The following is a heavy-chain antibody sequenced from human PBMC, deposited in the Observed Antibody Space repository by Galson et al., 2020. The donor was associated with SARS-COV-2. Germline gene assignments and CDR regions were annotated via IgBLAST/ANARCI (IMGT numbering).Heavy chain of an antibody. J-gene: IGHJ3*02. D-gene: IGHD3-9*01. V-gene: IGHV4-39*01. CDR1: GGSISSNHYY. CDR3: VKTPEDIFEAFDI. Sequence: SETLSLTCTVSGGSISSNHYYWGWIRQPPGKGLEWIGNMYYSGSTYYNPSLKSRVTISVDTSKNQLSLKVSSVTAADTAVYYCVKTPEDIFEAFDIWGQGTMVTVSS. CDR2: MYYSGST.